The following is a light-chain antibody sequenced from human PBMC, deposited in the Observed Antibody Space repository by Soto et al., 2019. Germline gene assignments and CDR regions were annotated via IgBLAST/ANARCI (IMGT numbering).Light chain of an antibody. CDR1: QSISSW. Sequence: DIQMPYSPSTRSATVGDRNRMTYRASQSISSWLAWYQQKPGKAPKLLMFDTFSLESGVPSRFSGSRSETEFTLSLHTLQPADFATYYCQPYNSYSWTFGPGTKVDIK. V-gene: IGKV1-5*01. J-gene: IGKJ1*01. CDR2: DTF. CDR3: QPYNSYSWT.